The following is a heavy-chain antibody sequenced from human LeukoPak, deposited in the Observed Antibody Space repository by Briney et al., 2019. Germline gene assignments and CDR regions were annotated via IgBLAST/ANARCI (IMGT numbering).Heavy chain of an antibody. CDR3: ASEHRYCTNGVCYSDPSDFDY. CDR2: FDPEDGET. V-gene: IGHV1-24*01. J-gene: IGHJ4*02. D-gene: IGHD2-8*01. CDR1: GYTFTSYG. Sequence: ASVKVSCKASGYTFTSYGISWVRQAPGKGLEWMGGFDPEDGETIYAQKFQGRVTMTEDTSTDTAYMELSSLRSEDTAVYYCASEHRYCTNGVCYSDPSDFDYWGQGTLVTVSS.